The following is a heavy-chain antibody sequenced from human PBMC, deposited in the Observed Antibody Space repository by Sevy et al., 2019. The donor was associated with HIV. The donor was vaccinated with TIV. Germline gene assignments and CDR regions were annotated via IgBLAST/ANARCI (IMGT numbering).Heavy chain of an antibody. Sequence: GGSLRLSCAASGFTFSKYWMGWVRQAPGKGLEWVANIKQDAGQKYYVDSVKGRFTISRDNAKNSLYLQMNSLTAEYTAVYFCARDDWNYYFHYWGQGTLVTVSS. CDR3: ARDDWNYYFHY. CDR1: GFTFSKYW. CDR2: IKQDAGQK. D-gene: IGHD1-7*01. V-gene: IGHV3-7*01. J-gene: IGHJ4*02.